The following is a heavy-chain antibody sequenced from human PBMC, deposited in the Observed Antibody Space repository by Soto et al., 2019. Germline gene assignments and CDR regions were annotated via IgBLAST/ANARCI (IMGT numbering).Heavy chain of an antibody. J-gene: IGHJ5*02. CDR3: AGFKGGNILGLRWLDP. Sequence: GSLRLSCVASGVDFRGSYMNWIRQAPGKGLEWISYISDTGRTIHYADSVKGRFVISRDNSKDSLYLQMNDLRADDTAVYYCAGFKGGNILGLRWLDPWGQGTRVTVSS. CDR1: GVDFRGSY. D-gene: IGHD3-16*01. CDR2: ISDTGRTI. V-gene: IGHV3-11*01.